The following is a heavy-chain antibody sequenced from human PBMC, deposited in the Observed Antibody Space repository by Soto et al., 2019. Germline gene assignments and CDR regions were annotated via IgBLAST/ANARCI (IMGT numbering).Heavy chain of an antibody. CDR1: GGSFSGYY. J-gene: IGHJ1*01. D-gene: IGHD3-22*01. CDR3: ARGPRSYYYDSSGRYFQH. V-gene: IGHV4-34*01. CDR2: INHSGST. Sequence: SETLSLTCAVYGGSFSGYYWSWIRQPPGKGLEWIGEINHSGSTNYNPSLKSRVTISVNTSKNQFSLKLSSVTAADTAVYYCARGPRSYYYDSSGRYFQHWGQGTLVTVS.